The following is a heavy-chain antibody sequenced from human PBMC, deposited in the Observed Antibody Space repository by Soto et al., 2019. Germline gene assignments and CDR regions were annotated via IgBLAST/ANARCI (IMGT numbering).Heavy chain of an antibody. CDR2: IYYSGNS. V-gene: IGHV4-30-4*01. CDR3: DPTGSPNWFDP. CDR1: GASISSGEFY. J-gene: IGHJ5*02. Sequence: SETLSLTCTVSGASISSGEFYWSWIRQPPGKGLEWIGYIYYSGNSAYNPSLKNRASISVDTSKNQLSLRLSSVTAADTAVYYCDPTGSPNWFDPWGQGTLVT.